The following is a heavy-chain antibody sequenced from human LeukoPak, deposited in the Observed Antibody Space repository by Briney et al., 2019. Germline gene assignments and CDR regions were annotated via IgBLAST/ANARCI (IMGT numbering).Heavy chain of an antibody. CDR3: ARVTGMYSSSPGY. CDR2: MNPNSGNT. D-gene: IGHD6-6*01. CDR1: GYTFTSYD. Sequence: ASVTVSCKASGYTFTSYDINWVRQAPGQGLEWMGWMNPNSGNTGYAQKFQGRVTMTRNTSISTAYMELSSLRSEDTAVYYCARVTGMYSSSPGYWGQGTLVTVSS. V-gene: IGHV1-8*01. J-gene: IGHJ4*02.